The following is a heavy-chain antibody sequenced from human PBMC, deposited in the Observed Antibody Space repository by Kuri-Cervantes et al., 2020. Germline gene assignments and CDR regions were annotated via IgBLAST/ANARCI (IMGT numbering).Heavy chain of an antibody. CDR1: GYTFTSYD. CDR2: INPHSGNT. V-gene: IGHV1-2*02. Sequence: ASVKVSCKASGYTFTSYDINWVRQAPGQGLEWMGWINPHSGNTKYAQKFQGRITLTRDTSITTAYLELSGLRSDDTAVYYCARVDYYDSSDGYSFYYMDIWGQGTTVTVSS. D-gene: IGHD3-22*01. J-gene: IGHJ6*03. CDR3: ARVDYYDSSDGYSFYYMDI.